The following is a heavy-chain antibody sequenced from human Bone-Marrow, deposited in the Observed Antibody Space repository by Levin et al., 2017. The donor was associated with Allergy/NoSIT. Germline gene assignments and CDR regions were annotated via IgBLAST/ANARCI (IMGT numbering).Heavy chain of an antibody. CDR1: GGSISGYY. V-gene: IGHV4-59*01. J-gene: IGHJ4*02. CDR2: IFYSGST. CDR3: ARSVAGEFDY. D-gene: IGHD3-10*01. Sequence: SETLSLTCTVSGGSISGYYWSWVRQPPGKGLEWVGHIFYSGSTNYNPSLKSRVTISINTSKNQFPLNLTSVTAADTAFYYCARSVAGEFDYWGQGTLVTVSS.